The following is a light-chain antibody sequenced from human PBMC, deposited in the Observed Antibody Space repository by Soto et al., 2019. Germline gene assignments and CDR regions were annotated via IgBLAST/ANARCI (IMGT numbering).Light chain of an antibody. CDR2: EVN. V-gene: IGLV2-8*01. CDR1: RSDVGGYNY. CDR3: SSYAGSSTYV. J-gene: IGLJ3*02. Sequence: QSALTQPPSASGSPGQSVTISCTGTRSDVGGYNYVSWYQQHPGKAPKLMIYEVNQRPSGVPDRFSGSKSGNTASLTVSGLQADYEADYYCSSYAGSSTYVFGTGTKLTVL.